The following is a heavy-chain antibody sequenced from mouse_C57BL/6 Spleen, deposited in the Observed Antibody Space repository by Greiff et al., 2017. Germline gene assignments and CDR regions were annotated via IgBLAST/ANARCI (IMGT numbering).Heavy chain of an antibody. J-gene: IGHJ3*01. Sequence: QLQQSGPELVKPGASVKISCKASGYSFTGYYMNWVKQSPEKSLEWIGEINPSTGGTTYNQKFKAKATLTVDKSSSTAYMQLKSLTSEDSAVYYCARYSKGFAYWGQGTLVTVSA. CDR3: ARYSKGFAY. V-gene: IGHV1-42*01. CDR1: GYSFTGYY. D-gene: IGHD2-5*01. CDR2: INPSTGGT.